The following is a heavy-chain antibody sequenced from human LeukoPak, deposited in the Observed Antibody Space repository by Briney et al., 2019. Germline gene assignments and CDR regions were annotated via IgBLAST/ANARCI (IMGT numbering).Heavy chain of an antibody. CDR1: DYSIRSGYY. CDR2: LYHSGSA. Sequence: SETLSLTCDVSDYSIRSGYYWGWIRQPPGKGLEWIGSLYHSGSAYYSPSLKSRVTISLDTSNNELSLRLSSVTAADTAIYYCARQNIVVVVAATPGAFDISGQGTLVTVSS. V-gene: IGHV4-38-2*01. J-gene: IGHJ3*02. CDR3: ARQNIVVVVAATPGAFDI. D-gene: IGHD2-15*01.